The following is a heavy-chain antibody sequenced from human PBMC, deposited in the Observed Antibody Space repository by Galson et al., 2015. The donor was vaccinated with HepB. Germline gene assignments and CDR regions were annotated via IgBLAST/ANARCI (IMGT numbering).Heavy chain of an antibody. Sequence: SVKVSCKASGGTFSSYTISWVRQAPGQGLEWMGRIIPILGIANYAQKFQGRVTITADKSTSTAYMELSSMRSEDTAVYYCARDTPGSLWFGELLSSSWFDPWGQGTLVTVSS. CDR1: GGTFSSYT. V-gene: IGHV1-69*04. CDR2: IIPILGIA. J-gene: IGHJ5*02. D-gene: IGHD3-10*01. CDR3: ARDTPGSLWFGELLSSSWFDP.